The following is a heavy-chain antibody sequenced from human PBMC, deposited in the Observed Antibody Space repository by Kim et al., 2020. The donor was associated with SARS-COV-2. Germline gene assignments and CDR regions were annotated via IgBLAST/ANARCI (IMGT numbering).Heavy chain of an antibody. CDR1: GYTFTSYA. CDR3: ARDLVDYGSGYYYYGMDV. J-gene: IGHJ6*02. V-gene: IGHV1-3*01. CDR2: INAGNGNT. D-gene: IGHD3-10*01. Sequence: ASVKVSCKASGYTFTSYAMHWVRQAPGQRLEWMGWINAGNGNTKYSQKFQGRVTITRDTSASTAYMELSSLRSEDTAVYYCARDLVDYGSGYYYYGMDVWGQGTTVTVSS.